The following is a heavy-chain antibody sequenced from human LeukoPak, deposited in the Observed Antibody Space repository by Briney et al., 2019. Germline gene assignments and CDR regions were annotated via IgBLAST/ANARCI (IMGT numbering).Heavy chain of an antibody. CDR1: GFTVSSNH. CDR2: IYSGGST. V-gene: IGHV3-53*01. J-gene: IGHJ6*04. CDR3: ATFAGVVPGGLLL. D-gene: IGHD2-2*01. Sequence: GGSLRLSCAVSGFTVSSNHMSWVRQAPGKGLEWVSVIYSGGSTDYADSVKGRFTISRDNSKNTVYIQMNSLRAEDTAVYYCATFAGVVPGGLLLWGKGTTVIVSS.